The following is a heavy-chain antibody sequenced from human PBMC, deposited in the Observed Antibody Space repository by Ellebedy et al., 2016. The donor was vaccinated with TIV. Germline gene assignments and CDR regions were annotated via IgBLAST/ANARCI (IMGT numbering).Heavy chain of an antibody. CDR1: GYTFTSYG. Sequence: AASVKVSCKASGYTFTSYGISWVRQAPGQGLEWMGWISAYNGNTNYAQKLQGRVTMTRNTSISTAYMELSSLRSEDTAVYYCARFNNWNDVGFDYWGQGTLVTVSS. CDR2: ISAYNGNT. CDR3: ARFNNWNDVGFDY. J-gene: IGHJ4*02. V-gene: IGHV1-18*01. D-gene: IGHD1-20*01.